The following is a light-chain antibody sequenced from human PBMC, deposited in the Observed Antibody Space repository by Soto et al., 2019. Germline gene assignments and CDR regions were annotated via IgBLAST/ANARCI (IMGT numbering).Light chain of an antibody. V-gene: IGKV1-39*01. CDR2: AAS. Sequence: DIQMHQSPSSLSASVGDRVTITCRASQSISSYLNWYQQKPGKAPKLLIYAASSLQSGVPSRFSGSLSGTDFTLTISSLQPEDFATYYCQQSYSTPRTLGQGTKVDIK. CDR1: QSISSY. CDR3: QQSYSTPRT. J-gene: IGKJ1*01.